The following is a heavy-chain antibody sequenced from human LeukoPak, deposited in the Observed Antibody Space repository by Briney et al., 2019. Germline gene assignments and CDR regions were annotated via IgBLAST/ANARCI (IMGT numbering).Heavy chain of an antibody. D-gene: IGHD3-22*01. CDR3: ARGLYDSSAYYFDC. CDR1: GFTFSDHY. V-gene: IGHV3-72*01. CDR2: SRNKANTYTT. J-gene: IGHJ4*02. Sequence: PGGSLRLSCAASGFTFSDHYMDWVRQAPGKGLEWVGSSRNKANTYTTEYAASVKGRFIISRDDSKNSLYLQMNSLKTEDTAMYYCARGLYDSSAYYFDCWGQGTLVTVSS.